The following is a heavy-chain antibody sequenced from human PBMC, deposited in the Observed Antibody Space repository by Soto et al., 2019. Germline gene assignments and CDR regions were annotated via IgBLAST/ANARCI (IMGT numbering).Heavy chain of an antibody. D-gene: IGHD1-26*01. Sequence: EVQLVESGGDLVQQGGSLRLSCAASGFSFSSYWMSWVRQAPGKGLEWVANIKQDGSEKNYVDSVKGRFTISRDNAKNSWYRKMSSVGAEDTAVYFWGGDVRIWDRGSYSYEYWGQGTLVTVSS. J-gene: IGHJ4*02. CDR3: GGDVRIWDRGSYSYEY. CDR1: GFSFSSYW. CDR2: IKQDGSEK. V-gene: IGHV3-7*04.